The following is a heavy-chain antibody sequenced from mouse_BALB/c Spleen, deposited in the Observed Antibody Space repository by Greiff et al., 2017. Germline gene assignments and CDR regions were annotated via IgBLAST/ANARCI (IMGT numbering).Heavy chain of an antibody. CDR2: ISDGGSYT. CDR3: AGDYDVNYAMDY. Sequence: EVMLVESGGGLVKPGGSLKLSCAASGFTFSDYYMYWVRQTPEKRLEWVATISDGGSYTYYPDSVKGRFTISRDNAKNNLYLQMSSLKSEDTAMYYCAGDYDVNYAMDYWGQGTSVTVSS. V-gene: IGHV5-4*02. CDR1: GFTFSDYY. J-gene: IGHJ4*01. D-gene: IGHD2-4*01.